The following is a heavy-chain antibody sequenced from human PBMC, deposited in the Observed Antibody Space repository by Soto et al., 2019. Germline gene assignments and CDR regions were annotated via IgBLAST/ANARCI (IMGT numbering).Heavy chain of an antibody. D-gene: IGHD3-22*01. CDR3: ARDPPSDSSGYYSGV. CDR1: GGSISSYY. V-gene: IGHV4-59*01. Sequence: PSETLSLTCTVSGGSISSYYWSWILQPPGKGLEWIGYIHVSGSTNYNPSLKSRVTISVDTSKNQFSLRLSSVNAADTAVYYCARDPPSDSSGYYSGVWGQGTLVTVSS. J-gene: IGHJ4*02. CDR2: IHVSGST.